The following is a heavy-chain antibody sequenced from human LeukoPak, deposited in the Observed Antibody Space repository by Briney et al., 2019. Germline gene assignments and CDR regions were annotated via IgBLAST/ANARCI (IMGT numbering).Heavy chain of an antibody. D-gene: IGHD2-15*01. CDR2: IDGDASRT. V-gene: IGHV3-74*01. CDR3: ASYCNGDTCDGALDL. CDR1: GFTFNNYW. J-gene: IGHJ3*01. Sequence: GGSLRLSRAASGFTFNNYWIHWVRQVPGKDLVWVSRIDGDASRTNYADSVKGRFTISRDNVKNMVYLQMSSLTVEDTAVYYCASYCNGDTCDGALDLWGQGTLVTVSS.